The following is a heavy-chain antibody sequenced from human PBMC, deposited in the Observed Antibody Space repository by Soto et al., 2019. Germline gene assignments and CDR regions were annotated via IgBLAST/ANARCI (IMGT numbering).Heavy chain of an antibody. CDR1: GGSISSSSYY. D-gene: IGHD3-22*01. J-gene: IGHJ4*02. CDR3: ARLDRTMIGNY. Sequence: QLQLQESGPGLVKPSETLSLTCTVSGGSISSSSYYWGWIRQPPGKGLEWIGSIYYSGSTYYNPSLKSRVTISVDTSKNQFSLKLSSVTAADTAVYYCARLDRTMIGNYWGQGTLVTVSS. V-gene: IGHV4-39*01. CDR2: IYYSGST.